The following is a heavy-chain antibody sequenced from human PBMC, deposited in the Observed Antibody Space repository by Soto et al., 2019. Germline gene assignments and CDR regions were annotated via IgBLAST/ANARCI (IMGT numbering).Heavy chain of an antibody. J-gene: IGHJ5*02. Sequence: ASVKVSCKASGYTFSGNYMHWVRQAPGQGLEWMGWINPNSGGTNYAQKFQGRVTMTRDTSISTAYMELSRLRSDDTAVYYCARAPYCSGGSCYDWFAPWGQGTLVTVSS. CDR1: GYTFSGNY. CDR2: INPNSGGT. D-gene: IGHD2-15*01. CDR3: ARAPYCSGGSCYDWFAP. V-gene: IGHV1-2*02.